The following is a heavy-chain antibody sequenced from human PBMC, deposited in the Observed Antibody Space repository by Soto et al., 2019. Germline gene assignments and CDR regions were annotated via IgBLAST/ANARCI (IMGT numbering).Heavy chain of an antibody. CDR3: AGVRDSSFPPLQAWFDP. V-gene: IGHV1-69*13. Sequence: GASVKVSCKASGGTFSSYAISWVRQAPGQGLEWMGGIIPLFGTANYAQKFQGRATITADESTSTAYMGLSSLRSEDTAVYYCAGVRDSSFPPLQAWFDPWGQGTLVTVSS. J-gene: IGHJ5*02. CDR1: GGTFSSYA. CDR2: IIPLFGTA. D-gene: IGHD3-22*01.